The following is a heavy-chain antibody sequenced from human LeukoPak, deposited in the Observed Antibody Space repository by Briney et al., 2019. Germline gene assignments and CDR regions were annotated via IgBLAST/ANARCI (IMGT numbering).Heavy chain of an antibody. CDR2: INTNTGNP. J-gene: IGHJ5*02. CDR1: GHTFTSYA. V-gene: IGHV7-4-1*02. Sequence: ASVKVSCKASGHTFTSYAMNWVRQAPGQGLEWMGWINTNTGNPTYAQGFTGRFVFSLDTSVSTAYLQISSLKAEDTAVYYCATLTVTTASNWFDPWGQGTLVTVSS. CDR3: ATLTVTTASNWFDP. D-gene: IGHD4-17*01.